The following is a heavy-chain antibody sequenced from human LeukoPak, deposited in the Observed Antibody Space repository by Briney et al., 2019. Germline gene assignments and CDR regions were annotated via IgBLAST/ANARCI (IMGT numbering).Heavy chain of an antibody. J-gene: IGHJ4*02. D-gene: IGHD3-10*01. Sequence: XXLEWLALIXWDDDKRYSPSLKSRLTITRDTSKNQVVLTMTNMDPVDTATYYCAHRPSNLYGSGSYLNLYFDYWGQGTLVTVSS. V-gene: IGHV2-5*02. CDR3: AHRPSNLYGSGSYLNLYFDY. CDR2: IXWDDDK.